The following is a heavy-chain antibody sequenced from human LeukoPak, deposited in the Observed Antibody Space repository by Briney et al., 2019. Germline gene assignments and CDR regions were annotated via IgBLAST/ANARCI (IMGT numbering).Heavy chain of an antibody. Sequence: GSLRLSFAASGFPFSSYWMSWVRPSPGKGLEWVANIKPDGSEKYFMDSVKGRFTISRDNAKNALYLEMNSLRAEDTAEYFCARERMYSGSGSTYPYYDYWGQGTLVTVSS. D-gene: IGHD3-10*01. CDR3: ARERMYSGSGSTYPYYDY. CDR1: GFPFSSYW. J-gene: IGHJ4*02. V-gene: IGHV3-7*01. CDR2: IKPDGSEK.